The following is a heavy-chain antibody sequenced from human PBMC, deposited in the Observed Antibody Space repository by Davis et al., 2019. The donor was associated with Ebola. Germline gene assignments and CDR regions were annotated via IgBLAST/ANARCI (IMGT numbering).Heavy chain of an antibody. CDR1: GYTFTSYG. D-gene: IGHD6-13*01. V-gene: IGHV1-8*02. CDR3: ARGLSVIAQQLVLGNYYGMDV. Sequence: ASVKVSCKASGYTFTSYGISWVRQAPGQGLEWMGWMNPNSGNTGYAQKFQGRVTMTRNTSISTAYMELSSLRSEDTAVYYCARGLSVIAQQLVLGNYYGMDVWGKGTTVTVSS. J-gene: IGHJ6*04. CDR2: MNPNSGNT.